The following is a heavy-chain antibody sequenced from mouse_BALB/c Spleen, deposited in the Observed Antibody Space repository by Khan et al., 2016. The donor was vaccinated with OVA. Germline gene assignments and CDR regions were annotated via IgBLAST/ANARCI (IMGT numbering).Heavy chain of an antibody. J-gene: IGHJ3*01. CDR3: SRSEYCSIAY. V-gene: IGHV1S81*02. CDR1: GYTFTSYY. Sequence: VQLQQSGAELVKPGDSVRLSCKASGYTFTSYYLYWVKQRPGQGLEWIGDINPSSGGTNSNEKFKSKATLHVDKSSSTAYILPNSLTSEYSAVCYCSRSEYCSIAYWGQGTLVTVSA. CDR2: INPSSGGT.